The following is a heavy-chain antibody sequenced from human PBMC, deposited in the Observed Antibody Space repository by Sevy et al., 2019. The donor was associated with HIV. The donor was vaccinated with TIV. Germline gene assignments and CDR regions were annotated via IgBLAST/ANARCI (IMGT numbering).Heavy chain of an antibody. J-gene: IGHJ3*02. D-gene: IGHD6-13*01. CDR1: GYTFTSYA. CDR2: INAGNGNT. Sequence: ASVKVSCKASGYTFTSYAMHWVRQAPGQRLEWMGWINAGNGNTKYSQKFQGRVTITRDTSASTAYMELSSLRSEDTAVYYCARDRYDSSSWYRNLPPDDAFDIWGQGTMVTVSS. V-gene: IGHV1-3*01. CDR3: ARDRYDSSSWYRNLPPDDAFDI.